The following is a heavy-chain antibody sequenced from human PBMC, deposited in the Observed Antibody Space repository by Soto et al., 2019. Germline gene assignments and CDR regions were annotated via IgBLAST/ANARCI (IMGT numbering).Heavy chain of an antibody. CDR3: TSLRGDYGPLYFQH. CDR2: IRSKANSYAT. J-gene: IGHJ1*01. CDR1: GFTFSGSA. V-gene: IGHV3-73*02. D-gene: IGHD4-17*01. Sequence: EVQLVESGGGLVQPGGSLKLSCAASGFTFSGSAMHWVHQASGKGLEWVGRIRSKANSYATAYAASVKGRFTISRDDSKNTAYLQMNSLKTEDTAVYYCTSLRGDYGPLYFQHWGQGTLVTVSS.